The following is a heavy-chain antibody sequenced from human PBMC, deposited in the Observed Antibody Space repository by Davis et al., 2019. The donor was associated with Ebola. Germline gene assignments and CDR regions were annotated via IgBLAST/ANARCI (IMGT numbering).Heavy chain of an antibody. J-gene: IGHJ2*01. Sequence: GESLKISCQASGYYFANYWIAWVRQAPGKGLEWMGIIYPGDSDTRYSPSFQGQVLISVDKSIDTAYLQWSSLKASDTAMYYCVRTPLDYSDSSPRWHFDLWGRGTLVTVSP. CDR1: GYYFANYW. V-gene: IGHV5-51*01. CDR3: VRTPLDYSDSSPRWHFDL. CDR2: IYPGDSDT. D-gene: IGHD3-16*01.